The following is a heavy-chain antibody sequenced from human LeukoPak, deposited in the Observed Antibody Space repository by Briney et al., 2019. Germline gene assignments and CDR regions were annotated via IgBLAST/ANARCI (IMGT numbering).Heavy chain of an antibody. CDR3: ARLSAL. CDR1: GYPFSDYY. Sequence: ASVKVSCKTSGYPFSDYYIHWIRQASGQGLELMRWINPKNGDTKYAQRSQGRLTITMDTSIDTVYMELRSLRYDDTAVYYCARLSALWGQGTLVTVSS. CDR2: INPKNGDT. J-gene: IGHJ4*02. V-gene: IGHV1-2*02.